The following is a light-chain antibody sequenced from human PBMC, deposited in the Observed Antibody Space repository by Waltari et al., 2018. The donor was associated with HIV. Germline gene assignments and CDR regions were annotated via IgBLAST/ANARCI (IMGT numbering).Light chain of an antibody. CDR2: DAS. CDR3: QQRSNWPPS. V-gene: IGKV3-11*01. J-gene: IGKJ2*01. Sequence: EVVLTQSPSTLSLSPGYRATLSCRASQSVSAYLAWYQQKPSQAHRLRIYDASKRATGIPARFSGSGSGTDLTLTISSLEPEDFAVYYCQQRSNWPPSFGQGTKLEI. CDR1: QSVSAY.